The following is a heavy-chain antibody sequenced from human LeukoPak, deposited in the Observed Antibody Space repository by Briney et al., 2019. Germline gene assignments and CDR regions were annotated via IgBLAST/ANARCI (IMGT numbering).Heavy chain of an antibody. CDR3: ARGSVRGIISF. V-gene: IGHV3-21*01. J-gene: IGHJ4*02. CDR2: ISSSSSYI. D-gene: IGHD3-10*02. CDR1: GFTFSSYS. Sequence: PGGSLRLSCAASGFTFSSYSMNWVRQAPGKGLEWVSSISSSSSYIYYADSVKGRFTISRDNAKNSLYLQMDSLRAEDTAMYYCARGSVRGIISFWGRGTRVTVSS.